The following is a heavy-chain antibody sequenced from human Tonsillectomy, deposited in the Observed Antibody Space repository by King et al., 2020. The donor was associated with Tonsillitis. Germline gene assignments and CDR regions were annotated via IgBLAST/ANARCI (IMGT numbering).Heavy chain of an antibody. Sequence: LQLQESGPGLVKPSETLSLTCTVSGGSISSSYWSWLRQPPGKGLEWIGYIYYSGSTNYNPSLKSRVTISLDMSNNQFSLKLSSVTAADTAVYYCARCGWRSGWFVDYWGQGTLVTVSA. CDR2: IYYSGST. D-gene: IGHD6-19*01. CDR1: GGSISSSY. V-gene: IGHV4-59*01. CDR3: ARCGWRSGWFVDY. J-gene: IGHJ4*02.